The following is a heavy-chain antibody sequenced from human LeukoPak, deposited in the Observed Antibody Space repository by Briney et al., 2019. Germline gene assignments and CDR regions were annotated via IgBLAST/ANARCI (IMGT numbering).Heavy chain of an antibody. CDR1: GFTFSSYS. J-gene: IGHJ4*02. V-gene: IGHV3-48*01. CDR3: ARDLRNYGSGS. D-gene: IGHD3-10*01. CDR2: ISTIISNI. Sequence: GGSLRLSCAASGFTFSSYSMNWVSQAPGKGLEWVSYISTIISNIYYANSVKGRLTIYRENAKNSLYLQMNSLRAEDTAVYYCARDLRNYGSGSWGQGTLVTVSS.